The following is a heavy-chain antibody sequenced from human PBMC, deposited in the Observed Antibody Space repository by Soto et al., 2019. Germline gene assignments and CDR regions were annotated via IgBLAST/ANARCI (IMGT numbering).Heavy chain of an antibody. V-gene: IGHV3-23*01. CDR1: GFTFSSYA. CDR3: ARGGQWLVRFDH. J-gene: IGHJ4*02. CDR2: ISGSGGST. Sequence: GGSLRLSCAASGFTFSSYAMSWVRQAPGKGLEWVSAISGSGGSTYYADSVKGRFTISRDNSKNTLYLQMNSLRAEDTAVYYCARGGQWLVRFDHWGQGTLVTVSS. D-gene: IGHD6-19*01.